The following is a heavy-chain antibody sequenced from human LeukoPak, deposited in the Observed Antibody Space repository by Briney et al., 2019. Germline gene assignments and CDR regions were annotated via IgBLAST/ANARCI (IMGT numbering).Heavy chain of an antibody. CDR1: GFTFSSYS. Sequence: GGALRLSCAASGFTFSSYSMNWVREAPGKGLEWVSSISSSSSYIYYADSVKGRFTISRDNAKNSLYLQMNSLRAEDTAVYYCARVGQRWLQFDYYYMDVWGKGTTVTVSS. D-gene: IGHD5-24*01. J-gene: IGHJ6*03. V-gene: IGHV3-21*01. CDR3: ARVGQRWLQFDYYYMDV. CDR2: ISSSSSYI.